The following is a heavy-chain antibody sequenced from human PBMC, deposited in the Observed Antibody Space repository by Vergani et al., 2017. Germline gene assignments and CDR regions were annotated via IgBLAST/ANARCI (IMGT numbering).Heavy chain of an antibody. J-gene: IGHJ4*02. D-gene: IGHD3-22*01. V-gene: IGHV4-59*01. CDR2: IYYSGST. CDR1: GGSISSYY. CDR3: ARADYYDSSGKFDY. Sequence: QLQLQESGPGLVKPSETLSLTCTVSGGSISSYYWSWIRQPPGKGLEWIGYIYYSGSTNYNPSLKSRVTISVDTSKNQFSLKLSSVTAADTAVYYCARADYYDSSGKFDYWGQGTLVTVSS.